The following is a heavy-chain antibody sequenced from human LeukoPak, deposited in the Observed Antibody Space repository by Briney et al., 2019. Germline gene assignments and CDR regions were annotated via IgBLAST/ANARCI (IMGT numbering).Heavy chain of an antibody. V-gene: IGHV1-24*01. CDR1: GYTLTELS. J-gene: IGHJ6*02. CDR2: FDPEDGET. Sequence: ASVNVSFKVSGYTLTELSMHWVRQAPGKGLEWMGGFDPEDGETIYAQKFQGRVTMTEDTSTDTAYMELSSLRSEDTAVYYCATDRPGMTTVIGYYYYGMDVWGQGTTVTVSS. CDR3: ATDRPGMTTVIGYYYYGMDV. D-gene: IGHD4-17*01.